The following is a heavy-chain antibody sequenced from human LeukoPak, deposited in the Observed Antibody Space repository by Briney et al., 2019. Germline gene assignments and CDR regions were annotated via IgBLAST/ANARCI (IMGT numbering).Heavy chain of an antibody. CDR2: IYDSGTT. J-gene: IGHJ4*02. CDR3: ARVAGYFYDSSGYPKPSSLIDF. Sequence: SETLSLTCTVSAGSISTTNYYWAWIRQPPGKGLECIGTIYDSGTTYYSPSLRSRVTISLDTSKNQFSLQLNSVTAADTAMYYCARVAGYFYDSSGYPKPSSLIDFWGQGTLVTVSS. D-gene: IGHD3-22*01. CDR1: AGSISTTNYY. V-gene: IGHV4-39*01.